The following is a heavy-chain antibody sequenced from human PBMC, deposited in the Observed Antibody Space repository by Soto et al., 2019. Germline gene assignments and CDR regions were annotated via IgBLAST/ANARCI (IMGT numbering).Heavy chain of an antibody. J-gene: IGHJ5*02. CDR2: IIPIFGRT. CDR3: ARGDNHQLLRGSLDP. Sequence: QVQLVQSGAEVKKPWSSVNVSCQASGGTFSRCAFSWVRQSPGQGREWMGEIIPIFGRTHYAQKFQGRVTMTADESTFTAYMEMSTLKSDDTAVYYCARGDNHQLLRGSLDPWGQGTLVIVSS. CDR1: GGTFSRCA. V-gene: IGHV1-69*01. D-gene: IGHD2-2*01.